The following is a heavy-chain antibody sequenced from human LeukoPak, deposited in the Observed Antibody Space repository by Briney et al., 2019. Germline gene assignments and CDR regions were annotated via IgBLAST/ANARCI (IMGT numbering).Heavy chain of an antibody. J-gene: IGHJ4*02. V-gene: IGHV3-48*03. Sequence: GGSLRLSCTASGFTFSSYEMNWVRQAPGKGLEWVSYISSSGSTIYYADSVKGRFTISRDNAKNSLYLQMNSLRAEDTAVYYCARDHGTAMVTRPFDYWGQGTLVTVSS. D-gene: IGHD5-18*01. CDR1: GFTFSSYE. CDR2: ISSSGSTI. CDR3: ARDHGTAMVTRPFDY.